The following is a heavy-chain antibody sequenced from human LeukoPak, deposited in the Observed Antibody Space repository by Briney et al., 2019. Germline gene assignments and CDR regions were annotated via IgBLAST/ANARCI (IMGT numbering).Heavy chain of an antibody. CDR2: INHSGST. CDR1: GGCFSGYY. D-gene: IGHD3-10*01. J-gene: IGHJ4*02. V-gene: IGHV4-34*01. CDR3: ARHRLYYGSGSYAYYFDY. Sequence: SETLSLTCAVYGGCFSGYYWSWIRQPPGKGLEWIGEINHSGSTNYNPSLKSRVTISLDTSKNQFSLKLSSVTAADTAVYYCARHRLYYGSGSYAYYFDYWGQGTLVTVSS.